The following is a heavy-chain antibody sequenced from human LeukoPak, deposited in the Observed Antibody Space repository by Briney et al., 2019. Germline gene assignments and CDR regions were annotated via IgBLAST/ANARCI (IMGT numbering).Heavy chain of an antibody. CDR3: AGTGFKAFNSLDY. CDR2: MYYSGST. Sequence: PSETLSLTCTVSGASISDYYWSWIRQPPGKGLEWIACMYYSGSTYYNPSLKSRVTISVDTSKNQFSLKLSSVTAADTAVYYCAGTGFKAFNSLDYWGQGTLVTVSS. V-gene: IGHV4-59*06. D-gene: IGHD1-14*01. CDR1: GASISDYY. J-gene: IGHJ4*02.